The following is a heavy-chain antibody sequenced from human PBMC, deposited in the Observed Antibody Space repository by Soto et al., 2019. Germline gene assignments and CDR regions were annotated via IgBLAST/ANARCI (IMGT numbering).Heavy chain of an antibody. D-gene: IGHD2-2*01. CDR1: GFTFSNYW. CDR2: IKQDGSEK. CDR3: ARDLGRTAAGYYYYYAMDV. V-gene: IGHV3-7*01. Sequence: PGGSLRLSCAASGFTFSNYWMNWVRQAPGKXLEWVANIKQDGSEKYFVDSVKGRFTISRDNAKNSLYLQMNSLRAEDTAVYYCARDLGRTAAGYYYYYAMDVWGQGPTVTVSS. J-gene: IGHJ6*02.